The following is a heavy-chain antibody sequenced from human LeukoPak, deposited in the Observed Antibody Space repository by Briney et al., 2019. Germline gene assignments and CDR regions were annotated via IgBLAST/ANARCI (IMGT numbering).Heavy chain of an antibody. CDR2: ISSSSSTI. J-gene: IGHJ5*02. CDR3: ARPPGYCSGGSCYWNWFDT. V-gene: IGHV3-48*01. CDR1: GFTFSSYS. Sequence: GGSLRLSCAASGFTFSSYSMNWVRQAPGKGLEWVSYISSSSSTIYYADSVKGRFTISRDNAKNSLYLQMNSLRAEDTAVYYCARPPGYCSGGSCYWNWFDTWGQGTLVTVSS. D-gene: IGHD2-15*01.